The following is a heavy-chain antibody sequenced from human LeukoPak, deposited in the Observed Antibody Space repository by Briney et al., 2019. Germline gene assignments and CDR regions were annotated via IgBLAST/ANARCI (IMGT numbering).Heavy chain of an antibody. CDR3: ARRDVVVTAISFDAFDI. CDR2: IYPGDSDT. Sequence: GESLKISCKCSGYSFTSYWIGWVRQMPGKGLEWMGIIYPGDSDTRYSPSFQGQVTISADKSISTAYLQWSSLKASDTAMYYCARRDVVVTAISFDAFDIWGQGTMVTVSS. V-gene: IGHV5-51*01. D-gene: IGHD2-21*02. CDR1: GYSFTSYW. J-gene: IGHJ3*02.